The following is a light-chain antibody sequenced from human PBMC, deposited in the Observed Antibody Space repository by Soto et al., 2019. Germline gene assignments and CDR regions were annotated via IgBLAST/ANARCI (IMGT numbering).Light chain of an antibody. Sequence: EIVMTQSPATLSVSPGERVTLSCRASQSLSSHLAWYQQKPGQAPGLLIYGVSTRATGVPTRFSGSASGTDFTLTISSLLSEDFAFYYCQQYHDWPLTFGGGTKVEIK. CDR2: GVS. CDR1: QSLSSH. J-gene: IGKJ4*01. V-gene: IGKV3-15*01. CDR3: QQYHDWPLT.